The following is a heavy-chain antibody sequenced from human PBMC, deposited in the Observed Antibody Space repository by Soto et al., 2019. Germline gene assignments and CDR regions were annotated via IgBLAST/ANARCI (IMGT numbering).Heavy chain of an antibody. CDR3: ATDMAAVVGPIDY. Sequence: QVQLVESGGGVVQPGRSLRLSCAASGFTFSSYGMHWVRQAPGKGLEWVAVILYDGSNKYYADSVKGRFTISRDNSKNTLYLQMNSLRAEDTAVYYCATDMAAVVGPIDYWGQGTLVTVSS. CDR1: GFTFSSYG. D-gene: IGHD6-19*01. CDR2: ILYDGSNK. J-gene: IGHJ4*02. V-gene: IGHV3-30*03.